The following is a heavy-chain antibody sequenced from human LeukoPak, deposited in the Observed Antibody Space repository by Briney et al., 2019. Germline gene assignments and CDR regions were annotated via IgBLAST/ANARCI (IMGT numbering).Heavy chain of an antibody. Sequence: GVSVSFSCAASRFTFSYFYTRGLPQAQGKGRMWVIYISRGGSNTNYVFSVRGSFTISRDITENSMYLRMSSVRDEDTYVYSCARSLRLDCDSTSCWAAIDIWGQGTMVTVSS. CDR2: ISRGGSNT. J-gene: IGHJ3*02. CDR1: RFTFSYFY. D-gene: IGHD2-2*01. CDR3: ARSLRLDCDSTSCWAAIDI. V-gene: IGHV3-11*03.